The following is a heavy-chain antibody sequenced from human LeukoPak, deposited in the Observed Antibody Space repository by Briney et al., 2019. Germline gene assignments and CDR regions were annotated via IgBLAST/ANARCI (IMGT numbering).Heavy chain of an antibody. J-gene: IGHJ6*02. CDR1: GFTVSSNY. V-gene: IGHV3-53*01. Sequence: PGGSLRLSCAASGFTVSSNYMSWVRQAPGKGLEWVSVIYSGGSTYYADSVKGRFTISRDNSKNTLYLQMNSLRAEDTAVYYCASQYQSYYCGMDVWGQGTTVTVSS. D-gene: IGHD2-2*01. CDR3: ASQYQSYYCGMDV. CDR2: IYSGGST.